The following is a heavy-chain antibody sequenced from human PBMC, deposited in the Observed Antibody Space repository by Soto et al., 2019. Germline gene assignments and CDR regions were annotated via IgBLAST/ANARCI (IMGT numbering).Heavy chain of an antibody. D-gene: IGHD4-17*01. CDR2: IYSSGTT. Sequence: SETLSLTCTVSGGSISSYFWIWIRQSPGKGLEWITHIYSSGTTNYNPSLKSRVTISVDTSKNQFSLKLRSVTAADTAVYYCATDYGDYVGAFDIWGQGTMVTVS. J-gene: IGHJ3*02. V-gene: IGHV4-59*01. CDR3: ATDYGDYVGAFDI. CDR1: GGSISSYF.